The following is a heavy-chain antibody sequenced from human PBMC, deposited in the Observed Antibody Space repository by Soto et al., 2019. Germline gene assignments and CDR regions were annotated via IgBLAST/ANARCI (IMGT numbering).Heavy chain of an antibody. J-gene: IGHJ4*02. CDR3: TAGVELAAAGIASFDY. Sequence: EVQLAESGGGLVQPGGSLRLSCAASGCTFSNAWMRWVPQAPGKGLELVGRITSKTDGGTTDYSAPVQGRFTISSDDSKNPLYLQMNSLKTEDTAVYYCTAGVELAAAGIASFDYWGEGTLVTVSS. V-gene: IGHV3-15*01. D-gene: IGHD6-13*01. CDR2: ITSKTDGGTT. CDR1: GCTFSNAW.